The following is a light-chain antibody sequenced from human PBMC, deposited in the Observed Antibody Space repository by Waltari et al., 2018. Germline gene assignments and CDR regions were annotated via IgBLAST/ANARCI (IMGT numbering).Light chain of an antibody. Sequence: SSGLTQAPAVSVALGQTIRITCRGDSLRTSYASLYPVKTGQAPVLVMFGKEKRPSGVPDRISGESSETTSSLIITGAQAEDEADYYCSSRNGRASQVVFAGGTKVTVL. J-gene: IGLJ2*01. CDR2: GKE. CDR3: SSRNGRASQVV. CDR1: SLRTSY. V-gene: IGLV3-19*01.